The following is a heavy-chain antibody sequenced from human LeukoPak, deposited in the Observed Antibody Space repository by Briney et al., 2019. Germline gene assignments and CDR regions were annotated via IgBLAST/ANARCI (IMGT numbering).Heavy chain of an antibody. CDR3: AKESTVTPGSVNWFDS. D-gene: IGHD4-17*01. V-gene: IGHV3-48*03. J-gene: IGHJ5*01. CDR1: GFTFSSYE. Sequence: GGSLRLSCAASGFTFSSYEMNWVRQAPGKGLEWVSYISSSGSTIYYADSVKGRLTISRDNAKNSLYLQMNSLRAEDTAVYYCAKESTVTPGSVNWFDSWGQGTLVTVSS. CDR2: ISSSGSTI.